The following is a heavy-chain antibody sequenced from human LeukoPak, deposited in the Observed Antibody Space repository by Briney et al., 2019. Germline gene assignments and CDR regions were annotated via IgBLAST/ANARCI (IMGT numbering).Heavy chain of an antibody. Sequence: GRSLRLSCAGSGFTFTNAGIHWVRLAACKGLEWVSFISHDGTNKYYSDSVNGRFTVSRLNSQNTVYLQTTDLRPDDTATYYCASEDVDTGDFWGQGTLVTVSS. CDR2: ISHDGTNK. J-gene: IGHJ4*02. CDR3: ASEDVDTGDF. V-gene: IGHV3-30*01. D-gene: IGHD5-18*01. CDR1: GFTFTNAG.